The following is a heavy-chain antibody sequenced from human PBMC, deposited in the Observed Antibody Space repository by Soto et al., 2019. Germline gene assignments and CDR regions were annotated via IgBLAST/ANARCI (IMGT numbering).Heavy chain of an antibody. CDR3: LCVLVYGPNWFDP. J-gene: IGHJ5*02. V-gene: IGHV3-15*07. CDR1: GFTFSNAW. D-gene: IGHD2-8*01. Sequence: EVQLVESGGGLVKPGGSLRLSCAASGFTFSNAWMNWVRQAPGKGLEWVGRIKSKTDGGTTDYAAPVIGRFTISRDDSINTLYLQMSSLRTEDTAVYYCLCVLVYGPNWFDPWVEGTLVTVFS. CDR2: IKSKTDGGTT.